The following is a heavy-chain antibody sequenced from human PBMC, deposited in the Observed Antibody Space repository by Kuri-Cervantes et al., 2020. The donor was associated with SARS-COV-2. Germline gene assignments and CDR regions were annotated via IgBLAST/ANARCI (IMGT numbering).Heavy chain of an antibody. V-gene: IGHV3-23*01. CDR2: ISGSGGST. CDR3: AKDWGYCSSTSCYDNWFDP. J-gene: IGHJ5*02. D-gene: IGHD2-2*01. CDR1: GFTFSSYA. Sequence: GESLKISCAASGFTFSSYAMSGVRQAPGKGLEWVSAISGSGGSTYYADSVKGRFTISRDNSKNTLYLQMNSLRAEDTAVYYCAKDWGYCSSTSCYDNWFDPWGQGTLVTVSS.